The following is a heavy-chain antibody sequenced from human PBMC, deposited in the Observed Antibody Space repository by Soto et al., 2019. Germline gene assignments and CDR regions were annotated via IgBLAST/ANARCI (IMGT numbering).Heavy chain of an antibody. D-gene: IGHD2-8*01. Sequence: GASVKVSCKVSGYTLTELSMHWVRQAPGKGLEWMGGFDPEDGETIYAQKFQGRVTMTEDTSTDTAYMELSSLRSEDTAVYYCATANLYCTNGVCYIAPSPQTPNYGMDVWGQGTTVTVSS. CDR2: FDPEDGET. V-gene: IGHV1-24*01. J-gene: IGHJ6*02. CDR1: GYTLTELS. CDR3: ATANLYCTNGVCYIAPSPQTPNYGMDV.